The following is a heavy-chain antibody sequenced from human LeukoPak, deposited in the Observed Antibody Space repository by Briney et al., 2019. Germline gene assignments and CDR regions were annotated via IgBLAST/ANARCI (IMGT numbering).Heavy chain of an antibody. J-gene: IGHJ6*02. Sequence: GGSLRLSCAASGFTFSSYAMSWVRQAPGKGLEWVSGISWNSGSIGYADSVKGRFTISRDNAKNSLYLQMNSLRAEDTALYYCAKDISAVATAMDVWGQGTTVTVSS. D-gene: IGHD5-12*01. CDR3: AKDISAVATAMDV. V-gene: IGHV3-9*01. CDR2: ISWNSGSI. CDR1: GFTFSSYA.